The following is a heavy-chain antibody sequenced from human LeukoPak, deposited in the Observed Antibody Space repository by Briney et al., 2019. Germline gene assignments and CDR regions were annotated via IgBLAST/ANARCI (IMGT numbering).Heavy chain of an antibody. V-gene: IGHV3-23*01. Sequence: GGSLRLSCAASGLTFSTYGMTWVRQAPGKGPEWVSGISGSGSSTSYADSVKGRFTISRDNSNNTLYLQMNSLRADDTAVYYCAKDRGYWGQGTLVTVSS. CDR3: AKDRGY. CDR2: ISGSGSST. CDR1: GLTFSTYG. J-gene: IGHJ4*02.